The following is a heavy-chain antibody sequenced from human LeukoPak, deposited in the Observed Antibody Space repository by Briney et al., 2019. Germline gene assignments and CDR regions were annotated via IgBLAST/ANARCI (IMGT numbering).Heavy chain of an antibody. D-gene: IGHD6-6*01. CDR2: IYSGGST. V-gene: IGHV3-53*01. CDR1: GFTVSSNY. CDR3: ARGSSSSRLSDY. Sequence: GGSLRLSCAASGFTVSSNYMSWVRQAPGKGLEWVSVIYSGGSTYYADSVKGRFTISRDNSKNTLYLQMNSLRAEDTAVYYCARGSSSSRLSDYWGQGTLVTVSS. J-gene: IGHJ4*02.